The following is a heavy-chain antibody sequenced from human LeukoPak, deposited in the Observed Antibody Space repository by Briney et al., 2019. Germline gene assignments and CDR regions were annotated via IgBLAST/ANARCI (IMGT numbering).Heavy chain of an antibody. CDR2: ISSSSSYI. J-gene: IGHJ4*02. V-gene: IGHV3-21*01. Sequence: GGSLRLSCAASGFTFSSYSMNWVRQAPGKGLEWVSSISSSSSYINYADSVRGRFTISRDNAKNSLYLQMNSLRAEDTAVYYCARVKDLSDYWGQGTLVTVSS. CDR1: GFTFSSYS. CDR3: ARVKDLSDY.